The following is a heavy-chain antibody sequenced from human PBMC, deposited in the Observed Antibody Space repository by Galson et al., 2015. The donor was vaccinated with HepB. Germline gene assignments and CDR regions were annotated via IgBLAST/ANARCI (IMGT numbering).Heavy chain of an antibody. CDR1: GYGFTSYY. CDR2: INLSGGGT. Sequence: SVKVSCKASGYGFTSYYMHWVRQAPGQGLGEGPEWMGVINLSGGGTSYAQKFQGRVTMTRDTSTTTVYMELNSLTSEDTAVYFCARGGRRSSGTRFDPWGQGTLVTVSS. D-gene: IGHD3-22*01. J-gene: IGHJ5*02. V-gene: IGHV1-46*01. CDR3: ARGGRRSSGTRFDP.